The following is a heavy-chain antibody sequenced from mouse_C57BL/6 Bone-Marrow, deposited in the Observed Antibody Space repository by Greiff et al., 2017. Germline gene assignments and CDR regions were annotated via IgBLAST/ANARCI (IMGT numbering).Heavy chain of an antibody. V-gene: IGHV1-64*01. J-gene: IGHJ4*01. D-gene: IGHD1-1*02. CDR3: ARGPFGGYPYYYAMDY. CDR1: GYTFTSYW. Sequence: VQLQQPGAELVKPGASVKLSCKASGYTFTSYWMHWVKQRPGQGLEWIGMIHPNSGSTNYNEKFKSKATLTVDKSSSTAYMQLSSLTSEDSAVYYCARGPFGGYPYYYAMDYWGQGTSGTVSS. CDR2: IHPNSGST.